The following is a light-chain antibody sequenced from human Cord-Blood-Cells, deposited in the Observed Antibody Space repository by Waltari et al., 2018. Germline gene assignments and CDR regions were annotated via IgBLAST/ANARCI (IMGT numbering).Light chain of an antibody. Sequence: TQSPGTLSLSPGERATLSCRASQSVSSSYLAWYQQKPGQAPRLLSYGASSRTTGIPDRFSGSGAGTDFTITISRLEPEDFAVYYCQQYGSSPETFGQGTKVEIK. CDR3: QQYGSSPET. CDR2: GAS. V-gene: IGKV3-20*01. CDR1: QSVSSSY. J-gene: IGKJ1*01.